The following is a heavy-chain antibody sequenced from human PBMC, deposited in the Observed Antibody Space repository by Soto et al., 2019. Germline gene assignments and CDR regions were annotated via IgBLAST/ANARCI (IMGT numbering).Heavy chain of an antibody. CDR2: ISSAYNGNT. Sequence: ASVKVSCKASGYTFTSYGISWLRQAPGQGLEWMGWISSAYNGNTNYAQKLQGRVTMTTDTSTSTAYMELRSLRSDDTAVYYCASDSGNYPFDYWGQGTLVTVSS. D-gene: IGHD1-26*01. CDR1: GYTFTSYG. J-gene: IGHJ4*02. V-gene: IGHV1-18*01. CDR3: ASDSGNYPFDY.